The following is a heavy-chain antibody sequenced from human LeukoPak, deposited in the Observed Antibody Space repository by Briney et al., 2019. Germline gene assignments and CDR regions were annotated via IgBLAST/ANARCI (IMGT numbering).Heavy chain of an antibody. D-gene: IGHD5-18*01. CDR1: GFTFSNYW. CDR3: ARIQLYYYYYGLDV. J-gene: IGHJ6*02. CDR2: IDNAGSIT. Sequence: PGGSLRLSCAASGFTFSNYWIHWVRQAPGKGLVWVSRIDNAGSITTYADSVKGRFTISRDNAENTLYLQMNSLRVEDTAVYYCARIQLYYYYYGLDVWGQGTTVTVSS. V-gene: IGHV3-74*03.